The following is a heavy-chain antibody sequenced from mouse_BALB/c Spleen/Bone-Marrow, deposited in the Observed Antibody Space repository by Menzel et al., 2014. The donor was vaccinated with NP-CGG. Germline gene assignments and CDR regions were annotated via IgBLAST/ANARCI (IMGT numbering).Heavy chain of an antibody. CDR1: GYAFSSPW. D-gene: IGHD3-1*01. J-gene: IGHJ4*01. CDR2: IYPGDGDT. V-gene: IGHV1-82*01. Sequence: QVQLQQSGPELVKPGASVKISCKASGYAFSSPWMNWVKQRPGQGLEWIGRIYPGDGDTNYNGKFKGKATLTADKSSSTAYMQLSSLTSVDSAVYFCARQLGLYAMDYWGQGTSVTVSS. CDR3: ARQLGLYAMDY.